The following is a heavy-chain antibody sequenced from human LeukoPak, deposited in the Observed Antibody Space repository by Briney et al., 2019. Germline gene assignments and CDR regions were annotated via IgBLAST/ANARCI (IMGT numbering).Heavy chain of an antibody. V-gene: IGHV4-59*01. CDR3: ARDSGGSYYTYLAY. CDR1: GDSMSHYY. J-gene: IGHJ4*02. Sequence: SETLSLTCTVSGDSMSHYYWSWNRLSPGKGLEWIGYISSSGTTNNNPSLKSRVTILIDTSKNQFSLKLSSVSAADTAIYYCARDSGGSYYTYLAYWGQGILVTVSS. D-gene: IGHD1-26*01. CDR2: ISSSGTT.